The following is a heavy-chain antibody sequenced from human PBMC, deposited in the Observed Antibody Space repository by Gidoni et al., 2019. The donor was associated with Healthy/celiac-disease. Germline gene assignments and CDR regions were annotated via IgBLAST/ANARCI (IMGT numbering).Heavy chain of an antibody. CDR1: GFTFSSYA. Sequence: QVQLVESGGGVVQPGRSLRLSCAASGFTFSSYAMHWVRQAPGKGLEWVAVISYDGSNKYYADSVKGRFTISRDNSKNTLYLQMNSLRAEDTAVYYCARGGYCSGGSCVLRTEPPDYWGQGTLVTVSS. V-gene: IGHV3-30-3*01. CDR2: ISYDGSNK. D-gene: IGHD2-15*01. J-gene: IGHJ4*02. CDR3: ARGGYCSGGSCVLRTEPPDY.